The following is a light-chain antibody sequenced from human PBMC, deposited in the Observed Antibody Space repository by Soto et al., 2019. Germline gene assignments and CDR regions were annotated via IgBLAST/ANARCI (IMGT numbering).Light chain of an antibody. CDR2: DVS. V-gene: IGLV2-14*03. J-gene: IGLJ2*01. Sequence: QSALTQPASVSGSPGQSITISCTETSSDVGAYNYVSWYQQYPGKAPKLIIYDVSDRPSGVSNRFFGSKSGNTASLTISGLQPEDEADYYCTSYTSSSIYVVFGGGTQLTVL. CDR3: TSYTSSSIYVV. CDR1: SSDVGAYNY.